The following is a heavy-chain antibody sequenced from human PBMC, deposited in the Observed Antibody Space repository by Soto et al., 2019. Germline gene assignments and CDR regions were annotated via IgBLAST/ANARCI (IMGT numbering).Heavy chain of an antibody. J-gene: IGHJ6*02. D-gene: IGHD3-10*01. V-gene: IGHV4-30-2*01. CDR2: IYHGGST. Sequence: PSETLSLTCAVSGGSISSAGYSWNWIRQPPGKGLEWIGYIYHGGSTYYNPSLKSRVTISVDRSKNQFSLKLSSVTAADTAVYYCARSRITMVRGVVYYYYGMDVWGQGTTVTVSS. CDR3: ARSRITMVRGVVYYYYGMDV. CDR1: GGSISSAGYS.